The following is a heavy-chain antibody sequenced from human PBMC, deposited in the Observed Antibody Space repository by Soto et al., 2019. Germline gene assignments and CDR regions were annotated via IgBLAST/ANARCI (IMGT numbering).Heavy chain of an antibody. J-gene: IGHJ6*02. CDR1: GFTFSSYA. CDR2: ISGSGGST. V-gene: IGHV3-23*01. Sequence: EVQLLESGGGLVQPGGSLRLSCAASGFTFSSYAMSWVRQAPGKGLEWVSAISGSGGSTYYADSVKGRFTISRDNSKNTLYLQMNSLRAEDTAVYYCARGWNYERRSRYYGMDVWGQGTTVTVSS. D-gene: IGHD1-7*01. CDR3: ARGWNYERRSRYYGMDV.